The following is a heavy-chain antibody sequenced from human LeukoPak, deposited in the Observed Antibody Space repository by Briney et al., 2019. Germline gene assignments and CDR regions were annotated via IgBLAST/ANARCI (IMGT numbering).Heavy chain of an antibody. Sequence: ASVKVSCKASGYTFSTYGISWVRQAPGQGLERMGWISAYSGNTNYAQKVQGRVTMTTDTSTSTAYMELRSLRSDDTAVYYCARDTGTSPPDYWGRGTLVTVSS. D-gene: IGHD2-8*02. CDR3: ARDTGTSPPDY. V-gene: IGHV1-18*01. CDR2: ISAYSGNT. J-gene: IGHJ4*02. CDR1: GYTFSTYG.